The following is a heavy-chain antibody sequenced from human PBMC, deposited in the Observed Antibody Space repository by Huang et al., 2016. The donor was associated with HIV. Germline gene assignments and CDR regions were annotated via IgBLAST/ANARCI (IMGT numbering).Heavy chain of an antibody. J-gene: IGHJ6*02. CDR1: TFTFGAYG. CDR2: SKQDESEK. D-gene: IGHD1-7*01. Sequence: VESGGRSVQPGGSIKLSCVGSTFTFGAYGMSWVRQPPGKGLEWVANSKQDESEKDYVDSVKGRFNISRDNARKVLFLEMDDLRVEDTAIYFCATKTAGMDIWGQGTTVTVSS. CDR3: ATKTAGMDI. V-gene: IGHV3-7*01.